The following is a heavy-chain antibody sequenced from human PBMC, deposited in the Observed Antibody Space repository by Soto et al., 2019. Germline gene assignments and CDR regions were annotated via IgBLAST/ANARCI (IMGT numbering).Heavy chain of an antibody. J-gene: IGHJ4*02. CDR2: VSVSGVST. D-gene: IGHD2-15*01. Sequence: GGSLRLSCATSGFVFSDYAMSWVRQAPGKALEWVSGVSVSGVSTYYADSVKGRFTISRDNSKNMLYLQMNSLRADDTAVYFCAKDHFVGPAPNYFDYWGQGTLVTVSS. V-gene: IGHV3-23*01. CDR1: GFVFSDYA. CDR3: AKDHFVGPAPNYFDY.